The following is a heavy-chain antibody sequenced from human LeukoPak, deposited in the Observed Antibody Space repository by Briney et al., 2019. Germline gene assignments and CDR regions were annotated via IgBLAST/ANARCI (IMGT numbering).Heavy chain of an antibody. Sequence: GRSLRLSCAASGFTFSSYGMHWVRQAPGKGLEWVAVIWYDGSNKYYADSVKGRFTISIDNSKNTLYLQMNSLRAEDTAVYYCAKDRDILEWPYGLFYPGEYDYWGQGTLVTVSS. CDR1: GFTFSSYG. CDR2: IWYDGSNK. V-gene: IGHV3-33*06. J-gene: IGHJ4*02. CDR3: AKDRDILEWPYGLFYPGEYDY. D-gene: IGHD3-3*01.